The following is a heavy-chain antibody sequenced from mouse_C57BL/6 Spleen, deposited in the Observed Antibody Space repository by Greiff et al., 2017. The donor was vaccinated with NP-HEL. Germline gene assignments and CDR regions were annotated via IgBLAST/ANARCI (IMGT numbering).Heavy chain of an antibody. D-gene: IGHD1-1*01. J-gene: IGHJ3*01. CDR2: IYPGSGNT. V-gene: IGHV1-66*01. CDR1: GYSFTSYY. Sequence: QVQLQQSGPELVKPGASVKISCKASGYSFTSYYIHWVKQRPGQGLEWIGWIYPGSGNTKYNEKFKGKATLTADTSSSTAYMQLSSLTSEDSAVYYCARNYGSSYTWCAYWGQGTLVTVSA. CDR3: ARNYGSSYTWCAY.